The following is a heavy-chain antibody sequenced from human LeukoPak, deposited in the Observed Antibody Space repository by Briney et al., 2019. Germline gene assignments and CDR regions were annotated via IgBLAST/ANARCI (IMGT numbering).Heavy chain of an antibody. D-gene: IGHD2-2*01. CDR2: ISGSGGST. J-gene: IGHJ4*02. CDR1: GITLSSYA. Sequence: GGSLRLPCAVSGITLSSYAMSWVRQAPGKGLEWVSAISGSGGSTYYADSGKGRFTISRDNSKNTLYLQMNSLRAEDTAVYYCAKEYCSSTSCYGSFDYWGQGTLVTVSS. V-gene: IGHV3-23*01. CDR3: AKEYCSSTSCYGSFDY.